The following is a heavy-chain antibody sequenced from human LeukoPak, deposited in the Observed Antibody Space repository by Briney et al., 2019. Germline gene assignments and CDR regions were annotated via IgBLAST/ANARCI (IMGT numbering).Heavy chain of an antibody. CDR1: GYTFTSYD. D-gene: IGHD3-3*01. Sequence: ASVKVSCKASGYTFTSYDISWVRRATGQGLEWMGWMNPNSGNTGYAQKFQGRVTMTRNTSISTAYMELSSLRSEDTAVYYCARVPSYYDFWSGQRSTAFDIWGQGTMVTVSS. CDR2: MNPNSGNT. J-gene: IGHJ3*02. V-gene: IGHV1-8*01. CDR3: ARVPSYYDFWSGQRSTAFDI.